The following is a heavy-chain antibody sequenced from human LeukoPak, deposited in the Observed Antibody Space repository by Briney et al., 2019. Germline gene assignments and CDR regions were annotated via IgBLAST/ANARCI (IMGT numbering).Heavy chain of an antibody. D-gene: IGHD6-6*01. CDR3: ARTAARRFDY. Sequence: ASVKVSCKASGYTLPSYFMHWVRQAPGQGLEWMGIINPTGGSTTYAQKFQGRVTMTRDTSTSTVYMEVSSLRSDDTAVYYCARTAARRFDYWGQGTLVTVSS. J-gene: IGHJ4*02. V-gene: IGHV1-46*01. CDR2: INPTGGST. CDR1: GYTLPSYF.